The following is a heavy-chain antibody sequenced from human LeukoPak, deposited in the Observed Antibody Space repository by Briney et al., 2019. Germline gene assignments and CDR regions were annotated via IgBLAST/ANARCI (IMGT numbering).Heavy chain of an antibody. D-gene: IGHD3-10*01. CDR2: INNEGNGT. CDR3: ARGIYGNFDY. J-gene: IGHJ4*02. CDR1: GFTFSKYW. V-gene: IGHV3-74*01. Sequence: PTGGSLRLSCAASGFTFSKYWMHWVRQVPRKGLIWVSRINNEGNGTNYVDSVKGRFTISRDNAKNTLYLQMTSLRAEDTAVYYCARGIYGNFDYWGQGSLVTVSS.